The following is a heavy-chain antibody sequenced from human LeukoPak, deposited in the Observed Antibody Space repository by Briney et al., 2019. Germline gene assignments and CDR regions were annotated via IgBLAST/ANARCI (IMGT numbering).Heavy chain of an antibody. CDR2: IKQDGSEK. D-gene: IGHD3-10*02. Sequence: QASETLSLTCTVSGGSISSTSYYWGWIRQPPGKGLEGMANIKQDGSEKYYVDSVKGRFTISRDNAKNSLYLQMNSLRAEDTAVYYCARGTMFPYYFDYWGQGTLVTVSS. CDR3: ARGTMFPYYFDY. CDR1: GGSISSTSYY. V-gene: IGHV3-7*01. J-gene: IGHJ4*02.